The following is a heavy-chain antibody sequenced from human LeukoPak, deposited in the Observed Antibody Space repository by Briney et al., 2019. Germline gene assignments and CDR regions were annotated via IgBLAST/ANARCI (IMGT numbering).Heavy chain of an antibody. CDR1: GFTFGDWA. Sequence: GGSLRLSCTASGFTFGDWAMGWVRQAPGKGLEWVGFIRSKAYGGTTEYAASVKGGFTISRDDSKSIAYLQMHSLKTEGTAVYYCATLIAQGYYFNYWGQGTLVTVSS. V-gene: IGHV3-49*04. D-gene: IGHD6-13*01. CDR2: IRSKAYGGTT. J-gene: IGHJ4*02. CDR3: ATLIAQGYYFNY.